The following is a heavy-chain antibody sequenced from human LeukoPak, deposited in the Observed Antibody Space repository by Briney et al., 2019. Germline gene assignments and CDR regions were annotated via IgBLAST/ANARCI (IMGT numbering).Heavy chain of an antibody. CDR2: LYYSGST. V-gene: IGHV4-30-4*01. Sequence: SETLSLTCTVSGGSISSGDYYWSWIRQPPGKGLEWIGSLYYSGSTYYNPSLKSRVTISVDTSKNQFSLKLSSVTAADTAVYYCARYDSSGYYPLRYWGQGTLVTVSS. J-gene: IGHJ4*02. CDR1: GGSISSGDYY. CDR3: ARYDSSGYYPLRY. D-gene: IGHD3-22*01.